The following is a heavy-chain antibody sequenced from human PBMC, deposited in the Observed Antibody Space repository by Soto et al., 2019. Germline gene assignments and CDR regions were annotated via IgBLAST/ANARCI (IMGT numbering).Heavy chain of an antibody. J-gene: IGHJ6*02. CDR3: ARGIKNYYGVDV. CDR2: IKYDGSST. D-gene: IGHD2-15*01. Sequence: EVQLVESGGGLVQPGGSLRLSCTASGFTFSSYWMHWVRQAAGKGLGWVSRIKYDGSSTSYADSVKGRFTISRDNAKNTVHLQMNSLRAEDTAVYYCARGIKNYYGVDVWGQGTTVPVSS. V-gene: IGHV3-74*01. CDR1: GFTFSSYW.